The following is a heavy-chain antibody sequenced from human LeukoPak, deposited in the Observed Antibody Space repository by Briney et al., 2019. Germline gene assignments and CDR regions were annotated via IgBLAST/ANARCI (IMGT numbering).Heavy chain of an antibody. CDR3: AKDPNDSSGYYYDY. D-gene: IGHD3-22*01. Sequence: PGGSLRLSCAASGFTFSSYWMHWVRQAPGKGLVWVSRINSDGSSTSYADSVKGRFTTSRDNAKKTLYLQMNSLRAEDAAVYYCAKDPNDSSGYYYDYWGQGTLVTVSS. CDR1: GFTFSSYW. J-gene: IGHJ4*02. CDR2: INSDGSST. V-gene: IGHV3-74*01.